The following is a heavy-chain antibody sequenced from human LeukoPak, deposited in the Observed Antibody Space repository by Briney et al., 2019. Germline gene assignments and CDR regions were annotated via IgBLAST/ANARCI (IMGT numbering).Heavy chain of an antibody. J-gene: IGHJ4*02. Sequence: GGSLRLSCAASGFTFRSYEMNWVRQAPGKGLEWVSFISNSGDSIYYADSVKGRFTISRDNAKNSLFLQMNSLRAEDTAVYYCARFEARFMLSWGQGTLVTVSS. CDR3: ARFEARFMLS. V-gene: IGHV3-48*03. D-gene: IGHD3-16*02. CDR2: ISNSGDSI. CDR1: GFTFRSYE.